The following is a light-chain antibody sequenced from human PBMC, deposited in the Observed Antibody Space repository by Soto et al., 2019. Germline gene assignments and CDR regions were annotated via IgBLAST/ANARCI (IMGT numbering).Light chain of an antibody. CDR3: QQYSSYSGT. CDR2: DAA. Sequence: DIQMTQSPSTLSASVGDRVNITCRASQSITTWLAWYQQKPGKAPNLLIYDAASLESGVPSRFSGSGYGTEFTLTISSLQPEDPATYYCQQYSSYSGTFGQGTKVEIK. J-gene: IGKJ1*01. V-gene: IGKV1-5*01. CDR1: QSITTW.